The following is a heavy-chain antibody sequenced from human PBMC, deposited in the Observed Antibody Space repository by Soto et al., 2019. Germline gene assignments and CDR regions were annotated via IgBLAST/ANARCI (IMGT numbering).Heavy chain of an antibody. CDR2: IYPGDSDT. CDR1: GYSFTIYW. CDR3: ARHYCSSTSCYPVYYYYYGMDV. V-gene: IGHV5-51*01. D-gene: IGHD2-2*01. Sequence: ESLKISSKGSGYSFTIYWIGWVRQMPGKGLEWMVIIYPGDSDTRYSPSFQGQVTISADKSISTAYLQWSSLKASDTAMYYCARHYCSSTSCYPVYYYYYGMDVWGQGTTVTVSS. J-gene: IGHJ6*02.